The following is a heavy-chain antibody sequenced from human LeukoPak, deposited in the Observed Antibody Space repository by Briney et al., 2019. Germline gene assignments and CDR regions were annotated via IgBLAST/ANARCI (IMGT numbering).Heavy chain of an antibody. CDR3: ARHGASTSWYTP. D-gene: IGHD2-2*01. CDR1: GGSISSYY. V-gene: IGHV4-59*08. Sequence: SETLSLTCTVSGGSISSYYWSWIRQPPGKGLEWIGYISYSGSTNYNPSLKSRDTISVDTSKNQFSLKLSSVTAADTAVYYCARHGASTSWYTPWGQGTLVTVSA. CDR2: ISYSGST. J-gene: IGHJ5*02.